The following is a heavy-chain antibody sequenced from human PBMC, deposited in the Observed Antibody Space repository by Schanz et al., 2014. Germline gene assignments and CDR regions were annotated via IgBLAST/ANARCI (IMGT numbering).Heavy chain of an antibody. J-gene: IGHJ4*02. CDR1: GFIVRSNY. D-gene: IGHD1-1*01. CDR3: AKKVPAYNPFDS. V-gene: IGHV3-23*04. CDR2: ITGASDHI. Sequence: EVQLVESGGGLVQPGGSLRLSCAVSGFIVRSNYMTWVRQAPGKGLEWVSGITGASDHIDYAESVKGRFTISRDNSKNTLYLQMDSLRAEDTAVYFCAKKVPAYNPFDSWGQGSLVTVSS.